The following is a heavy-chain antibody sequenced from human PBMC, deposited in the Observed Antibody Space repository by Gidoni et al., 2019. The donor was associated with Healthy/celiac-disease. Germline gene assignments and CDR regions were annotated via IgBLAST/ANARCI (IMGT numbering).Heavy chain of an antibody. Sequence: QLQLQESGPGLVKPSETLSLTCTVSGGSISSSSYYWGWIRQPPGKGLEWIGSIYYSGSTYYNPSLKSRVTISVDTSKNQFSLKLSSVTAADTAVYYCARREYYDSSGYSEFDYWGQGTLVTVSS. CDR2: IYYSGST. V-gene: IGHV4-39*01. CDR3: ARREYYDSSGYSEFDY. D-gene: IGHD3-22*01. CDR1: GGSISSSSYY. J-gene: IGHJ4*02.